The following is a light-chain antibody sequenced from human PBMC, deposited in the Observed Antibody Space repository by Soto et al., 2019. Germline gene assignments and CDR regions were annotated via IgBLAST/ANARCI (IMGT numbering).Light chain of an antibody. CDR3: HQYGISP. CDR1: QSVSSSY. V-gene: IGKV3-20*01. CDR2: GIS. J-gene: IGKJ4*01. Sequence: EIVLTQSPGTLSLSPGERATLSCRASQSVSSSYLAWYQQKPGQAPRLLIFGISSRATGIPDRFSGSGSGTEFTLTISRLEPEDFAVYYCHQYGISPFGGGTKVDIK.